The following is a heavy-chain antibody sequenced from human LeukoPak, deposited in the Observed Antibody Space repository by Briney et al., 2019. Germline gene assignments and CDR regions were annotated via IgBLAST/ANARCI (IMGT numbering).Heavy chain of an antibody. CDR1: GYSISSGYY. CDR3: ARAPPPYYYDSSGYYYYYFDY. Sequence: PSETLSLTCTVSGYSISSGYYWGWIRQPPGKGLEWIGSIYHSGSTYYNPSLKSRVTISVDTSKNQFSLKLSSVTAADTAVYYCARAPPPYYYDSSGYYYYYFDYWGQGTLVTVSS. V-gene: IGHV4-38-2*02. J-gene: IGHJ4*02. CDR2: IYHSGST. D-gene: IGHD3-22*01.